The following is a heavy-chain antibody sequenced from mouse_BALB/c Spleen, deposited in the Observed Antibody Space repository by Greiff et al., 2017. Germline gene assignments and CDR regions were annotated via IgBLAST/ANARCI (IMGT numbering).Heavy chain of an antibody. D-gene: IGHD1-1*01. CDR2: IWAGGST. J-gene: IGHJ1*01. V-gene: IGHV2-9*02. CDR3: ARDWDYYGSSHWYFDV. CDR1: GFSLTSYG. Sequence: VMLVESGPGLVAPSQSLSITCTVSGFSLTSYGVSWVRQPPGKGLEWLGVIWAGGSTNYNSALMSRLSISKDNSKSQVFLKMNSLQTDDTAMYYCARDWDYYGSSHWYFDVWGAGTTVTVSS.